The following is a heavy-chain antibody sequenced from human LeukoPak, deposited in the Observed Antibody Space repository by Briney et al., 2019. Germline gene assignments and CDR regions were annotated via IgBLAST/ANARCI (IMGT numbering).Heavy chain of an antibody. CDR3: TRSAFGESPFDY. V-gene: IGHV3-73*01. Sequence: GGSLRLSCAASGFTFSGSAMHWVRQASGEGLEWVGRIRSKANSYATAYAASVKGRFTISRDDSKNTAYLQMNSLKTEDTAVYYCTRSAFGESPFDYWGQGTLVTVSS. D-gene: IGHD3-10*01. J-gene: IGHJ4*02. CDR1: GFTFSGSA. CDR2: IRSKANSYAT.